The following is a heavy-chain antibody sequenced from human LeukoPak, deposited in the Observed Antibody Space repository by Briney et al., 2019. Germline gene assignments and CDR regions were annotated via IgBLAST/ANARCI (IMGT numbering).Heavy chain of an antibody. Sequence: GGSLRLSCAASGFTFSSYAMSWVRQAPGKGLEWVSAISGSGGSTYYADSVKGRFTISRDNSKNTLYLQVNSLRAEDTAVYYCAKSSLRITIFGVVDFDYWGQGTLVTVSS. CDR2: ISGSGGST. CDR3: AKSSLRITIFGVVDFDY. D-gene: IGHD3-3*01. J-gene: IGHJ4*02. V-gene: IGHV3-23*01. CDR1: GFTFSSYA.